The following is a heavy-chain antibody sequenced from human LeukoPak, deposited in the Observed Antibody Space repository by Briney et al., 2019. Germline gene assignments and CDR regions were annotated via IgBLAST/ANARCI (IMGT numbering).Heavy chain of an antibody. CDR2: ISGYNDNA. Sequence: ASVKVSCRTSGYFFSTYGISWVRQAPGQGFEWMGWISGYNDNALYAQKFRGRVTMTADTSTSTAYMELNSLRSDGTAVYYCARDRGELRVWFDPWGQGTLVTVSS. CDR3: ARDRGELRVWFDP. D-gene: IGHD1-1*01. J-gene: IGHJ5*02. CDR1: GYFFSTYG. V-gene: IGHV1-18*01.